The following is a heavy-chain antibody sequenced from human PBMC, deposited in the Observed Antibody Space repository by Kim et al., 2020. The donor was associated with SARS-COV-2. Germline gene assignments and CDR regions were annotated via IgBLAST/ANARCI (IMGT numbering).Heavy chain of an antibody. CDR1: GGSFSSYH. J-gene: IGHJ4*02. D-gene: IGHD6-19*01. Sequence: SETLSLICTVSGGSFSSYHWSWIRQSAGRGLEWIGRIHASGSTNYNPSLKSRLTMSVDTSKHQMSLKLSSVTAADTAMYYCARQVAGTDRRFDYWGQGIPVPVST. V-gene: IGHV4-4*07. CDR2: IHASGST. CDR3: ARQVAGTDRRFDY.